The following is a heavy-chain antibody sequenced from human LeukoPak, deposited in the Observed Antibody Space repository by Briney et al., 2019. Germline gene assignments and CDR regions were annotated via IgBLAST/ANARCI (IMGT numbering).Heavy chain of an antibody. V-gene: IGHV3-48*03. D-gene: IGHD1-14*01. CDR2: ISVSGSTI. CDR3: ARDKATYHNKYYFDY. J-gene: IGHJ4*02. Sequence: GGSLRLSCAASGFTFSSHEMNWVRQAPGKGLQWVSYISVSGSTIHYADSVKGRFTISRDNAKNSLYLQMNSLRDEDTAVYFCARDKATYHNKYYFDYWGQGTLVTVSS. CDR1: GFTFSSHE.